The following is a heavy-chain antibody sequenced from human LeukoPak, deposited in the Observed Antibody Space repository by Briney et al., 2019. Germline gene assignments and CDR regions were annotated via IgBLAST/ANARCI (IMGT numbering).Heavy chain of an antibody. D-gene: IGHD6-13*01. V-gene: IGHV4-34*01. CDR1: GGSFSGYY. Sequence: PSETLSLTCAVYGGSFSGYYWSWIRQPPGKGLEWIGEINHSGSTNYNPSLKSRVTISVDTSKNQFSLKLSPVTAADTAVYYCARGGAAALGTARNWFDPWGQGTLVTVSS. CDR3: ARGGAAALGTARNWFDP. J-gene: IGHJ5*02. CDR2: INHSGST.